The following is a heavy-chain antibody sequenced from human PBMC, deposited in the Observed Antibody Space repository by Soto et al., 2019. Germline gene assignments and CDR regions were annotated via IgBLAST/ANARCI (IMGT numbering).Heavy chain of an antibody. V-gene: IGHV1-18*04. Sequence: SVNGPVNASGYTFTSDVISWVRQAPGQGLDCIGWISAYNGNTNYAQNLQGRVTMTTDTSTSTAYMELRSLRSDDTAVYYCARYGTLIVVVRSTVWFKPWGQGTLVTVSS. CDR1: GYTFTSDV. D-gene: IGHD3-22*01. CDR3: ARYGTLIVVVRSTVWFKP. J-gene: IGHJ5*02. CDR2: ISAYNGNT.